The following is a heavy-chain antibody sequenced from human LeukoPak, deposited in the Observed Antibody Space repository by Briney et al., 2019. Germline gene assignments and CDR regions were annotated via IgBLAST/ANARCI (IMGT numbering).Heavy chain of an antibody. CDR3: AREFSPTAYGDSTGGAFDI. CDR2: IYYSGST. Sequence: SETLSLTCTVSGGSISSSSYYWGWIRQPPGKGLEWIGSIYYSGSTYYNPSLKSRVTISVDTSKNQFSLKLSSVTAADTAVYYCAREFSPTAYGDSTGGAFDIWGQGTMVTVSS. D-gene: IGHD4-17*01. V-gene: IGHV4-39*07. J-gene: IGHJ3*02. CDR1: GGSISSSSYY.